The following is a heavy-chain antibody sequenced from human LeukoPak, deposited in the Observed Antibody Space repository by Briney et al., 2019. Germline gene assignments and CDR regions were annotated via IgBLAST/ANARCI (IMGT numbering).Heavy chain of an antibody. D-gene: IGHD6-13*01. Sequence: PSETLSLTCAVYGGSFSGYYWSWIRQPPGKGLEWIGEINHSGSTNYNPSLKSRVTISVDTSKNQFSLKLSSVTAADTAVYYCARPEAAGTGGSVVDPWGQGTLVTVSS. V-gene: IGHV4-34*01. J-gene: IGHJ5*02. CDR1: GGSFSGYY. CDR2: INHSGST. CDR3: ARPEAAGTGGSVVDP.